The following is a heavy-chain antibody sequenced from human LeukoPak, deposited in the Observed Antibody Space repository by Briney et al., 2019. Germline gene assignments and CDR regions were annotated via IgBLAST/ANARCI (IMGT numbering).Heavy chain of an antibody. CDR2: ISGSGGST. J-gene: IGHJ5*02. CDR1: GFTFSSYA. CDR3: AKDLYGYVSNWFDP. V-gene: IGHV3-23*01. Sequence: GGSLRLSCAASGFTFSSYAMSWVRQAPGKGLEWVSAISGSGGSTYYADSVKGRFTISRDNSKNTLYLQMNSLRAEDMAVYYCAKDLYGYVSNWFDPWGQGTLVTVSS. D-gene: IGHD5-12*01.